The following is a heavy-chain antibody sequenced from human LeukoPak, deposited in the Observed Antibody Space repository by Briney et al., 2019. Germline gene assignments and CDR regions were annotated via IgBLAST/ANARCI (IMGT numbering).Heavy chain of an antibody. Sequence: GESLKISCKGSGYSFTSYAMSWVRQAPGKGLEWVSAISGSGGSTYYADSVKGRFTISRDISKNTLYLQMSSLRAEDTAVYYCATVYYFDYWGQGTLVTVSS. CDR3: ATVYYFDY. CDR2: ISGSGGST. CDR1: GYSFTSYA. J-gene: IGHJ4*02. V-gene: IGHV3-23*01.